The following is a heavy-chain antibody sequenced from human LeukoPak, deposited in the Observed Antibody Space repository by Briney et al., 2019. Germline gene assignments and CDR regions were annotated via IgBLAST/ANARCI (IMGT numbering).Heavy chain of an antibody. V-gene: IGHV3-23*01. CDR3: AKRGVVIRVILVGFHKEAYYFDS. J-gene: IGHJ4*02. CDR1: GFTLSNCG. D-gene: IGHD3-22*01. CDR2: ISGSGGST. Sequence: GGSLRLSCAVSGFTLSNCGMSWVRQAPGKGLEWVAGISGSGGSTNYADSVKGRFTISRDNPKNTLYLQMNSLRAEDTAVYFCAKRGVVIRVILVGFHKEAYYFDSWGQGALVIVSS.